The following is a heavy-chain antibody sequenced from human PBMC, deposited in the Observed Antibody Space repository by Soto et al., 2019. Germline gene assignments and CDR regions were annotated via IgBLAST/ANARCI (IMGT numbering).Heavy chain of an antibody. CDR3: AGSYCGGDCYSSEGAFDI. Sequence: ASVRVSCKASGYTFTSYGISWVRQAPGQGLEWMGWISAYNGNTNYAQRLQGRVTMTTDTSTSTAYMELRSLRSDDTAVYYCAGSYCGGDCYSSEGAFDIWGQGTMVTVSS. V-gene: IGHV1-18*04. D-gene: IGHD2-21*02. CDR2: ISAYNGNT. J-gene: IGHJ3*02. CDR1: GYTFTSYG.